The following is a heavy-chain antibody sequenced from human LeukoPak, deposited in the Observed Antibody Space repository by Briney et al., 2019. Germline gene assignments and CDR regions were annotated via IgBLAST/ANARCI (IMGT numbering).Heavy chain of an antibody. CDR1: GGTFSSYA. D-gene: IGHD1-26*01. J-gene: IGHJ6*03. CDR3: AREYSGSYLYYYYYMDV. V-gene: IGHV3-48*01. CDR2: ISSSSSTI. Sequence: SCKASGGTFSSYAISWVRQAPGKGLEWVSYISSSSSTIYYADSVKGRFTISRDNAKNSLYLQMNSLRAEDTAVYYCAREYSGSYLYYYYYMDVWGKGTTVTVSS.